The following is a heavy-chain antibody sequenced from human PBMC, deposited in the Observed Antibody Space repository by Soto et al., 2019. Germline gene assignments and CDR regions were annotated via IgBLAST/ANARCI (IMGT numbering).Heavy chain of an antibody. V-gene: IGHV3-74*01. CDR3: ARDIGKAAAGTDYYYGMDV. CDR2: INSDGSST. CDR1: GFTFSSYW. J-gene: IGHJ6*02. Sequence: VVSLILSCAASGFTFSSYWMHWVRQAPGKGLVWVSRINSDGSSTSYADSVKGRFTISRDNAKNTLYLQMNSLRAEDTAVYYCARDIGKAAAGTDYYYGMDVWGQGTTVTSP. D-gene: IGHD6-13*01.